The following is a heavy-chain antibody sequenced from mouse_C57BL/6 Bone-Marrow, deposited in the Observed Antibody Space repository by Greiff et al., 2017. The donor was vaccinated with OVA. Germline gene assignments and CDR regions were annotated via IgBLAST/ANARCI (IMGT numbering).Heavy chain of an antibody. CDR3: AKRGVTTGDYYAMDY. CDR1: GFSLTSYG. D-gene: IGHD2-2*01. CDR2: IWRGGST. Sequence: VQLQQSGPGLVQPSQSLSITCTVSGFSLTSYGVHWVRQSPGKGLEWLGVIWRGGSTDYNAAFMSRLSITKDNSKSQVFFKMNSLQADDTAIYYCAKRGVTTGDYYAMDYWGQGTSVTVSS. J-gene: IGHJ4*01. V-gene: IGHV2-5*01.